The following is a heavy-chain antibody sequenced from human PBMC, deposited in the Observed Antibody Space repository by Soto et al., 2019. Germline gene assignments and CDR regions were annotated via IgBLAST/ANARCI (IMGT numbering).Heavy chain of an antibody. CDR3: ASVEYSSSSGNYYYYMDV. D-gene: IGHD6-6*01. V-gene: IGHV3-74*01. J-gene: IGHJ6*03. CDR2: INSDGSST. Sequence: GGSLRLSCAASGFTFSSYWMHWVRQAPGKGLVWVSRINSDGSSTSYADSVKGRFTISRDNAKNTLYLQMNSLRAEDTAVYYCASVEYSSSSGNYYYYMDVWGKGTTVTVSS. CDR1: GFTFSSYW.